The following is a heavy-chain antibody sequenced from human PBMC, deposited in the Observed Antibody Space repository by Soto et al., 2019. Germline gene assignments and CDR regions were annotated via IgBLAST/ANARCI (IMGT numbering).Heavy chain of an antibody. V-gene: IGHV4-30-4*01. CDR2: MSYSGST. J-gene: IGHJ4*02. D-gene: IGHD1-7*01. CDR3: ASFGTQATGLYHFDN. CDR1: GGSISSGNYY. Sequence: SETLSLTCTVSGGSISSGNYYWSWIRQPPGKGLEWIGFMSYSGSTSYNASLKSRVTISVDTSKSQFSLNLSFVTAADTAVYYCASFGTQATGLYHFDNWGQGTLVTVSS.